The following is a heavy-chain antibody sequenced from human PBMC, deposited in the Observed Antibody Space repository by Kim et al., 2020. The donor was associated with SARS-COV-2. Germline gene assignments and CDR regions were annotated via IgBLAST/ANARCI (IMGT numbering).Heavy chain of an antibody. CDR3: APEPPPGIAAAQPNFDP. Sequence: VKGRFTISRDNSKNTLYLQMNSLGAEDTAVYYCAPEPPPGIAAAQPNFDPWGQGTLVTVSS. D-gene: IGHD6-13*01. J-gene: IGHJ5*02. V-gene: IGHV3-30*03.